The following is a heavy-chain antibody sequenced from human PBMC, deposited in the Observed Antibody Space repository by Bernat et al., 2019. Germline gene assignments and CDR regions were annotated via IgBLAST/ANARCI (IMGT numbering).Heavy chain of an antibody. CDR2: ISYDGSNK. V-gene: IGHV3-30-3*01. CDR3: ARDKYGYDILTGYYFDY. Sequence: VQLLESGGGLVQPGGSLRLSCAASGFTFSSYAMHWVRQAPGKGLEWVAVISYDGSNKYYADSVKGRFTISRDNSKNTLYLQMNSLRAEDTAVYYCARDKYGYDILTGYYFDYWGQGTLVTVSS. D-gene: IGHD3-9*01. J-gene: IGHJ4*02. CDR1: GFTFSSYA.